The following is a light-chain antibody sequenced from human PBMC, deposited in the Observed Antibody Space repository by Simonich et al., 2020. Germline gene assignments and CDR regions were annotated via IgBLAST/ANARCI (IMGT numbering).Light chain of an antibody. CDR1: QSVSSN. J-gene: IGKJ2*02. CDR2: GAS. CDR3: QQYNNWPRT. Sequence: EIVMTQSPATLSVSPGERATLSCRASQSVSSNLVGYQQKPGQAPRLLIYGASARATGIPARFSGSGSGTEFTLTISSMQSEDFAVYYCQQYNNWPRTFGQGTKLEIK. V-gene: IGKV3-15*01.